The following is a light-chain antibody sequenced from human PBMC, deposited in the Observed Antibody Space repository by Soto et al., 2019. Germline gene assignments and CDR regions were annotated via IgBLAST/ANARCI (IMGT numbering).Light chain of an antibody. CDR3: QQYGSSPWT. Sequence: EIVLTQSPGTLSLSPGERATLSCRASQSVGSNFFAWYRQKPGQPPRLLINGASNRATGIPDRFSGSGAGTDFTLTIRRLEPEDFAMYYCQQYGSSPWTFGQGTKVEIK. CDR1: QSVGSNF. CDR2: GAS. J-gene: IGKJ1*01. V-gene: IGKV3-20*01.